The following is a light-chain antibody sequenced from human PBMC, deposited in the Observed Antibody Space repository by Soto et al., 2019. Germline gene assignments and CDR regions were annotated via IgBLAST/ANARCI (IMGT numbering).Light chain of an antibody. V-gene: IGLV2-14*01. CDR1: SSDVGAYNY. Sequence: QSALTQPASVTGSPGQSITISCTGTSSDVGAYNYVSWYQQHPGKAPQLMIYEVSNRPSGVSNRFSGSKSGNTASLTTSGLQAEDEADYYCSSYTTSSTLVFGTGTKVTVL. J-gene: IGLJ1*01. CDR3: SSYTTSSTLV. CDR2: EVS.